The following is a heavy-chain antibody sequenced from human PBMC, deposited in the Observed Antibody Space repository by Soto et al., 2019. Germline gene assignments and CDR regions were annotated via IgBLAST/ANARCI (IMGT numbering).Heavy chain of an antibody. CDR1: GFTFSSYA. D-gene: IGHD2-15*01. J-gene: IGHJ3*02. CDR3: AKDYCSGGSCYSGAFDI. V-gene: IGHV3-23*01. Sequence: GGSLRLSCAASGFTFSSYAMSWVRQAPGKGLEWVSAISGSGGSTYYADSVQGRFTFSRDNSKNLLYLKMNSLRAEDTAVYYCAKDYCSGGSCYSGAFDIWGQGTMVTVSS. CDR2: ISGSGGST.